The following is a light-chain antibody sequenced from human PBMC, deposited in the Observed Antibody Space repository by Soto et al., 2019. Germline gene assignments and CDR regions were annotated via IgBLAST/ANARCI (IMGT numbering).Light chain of an antibody. V-gene: IGKV3-15*01. CDR3: QQYNDWPSNT. Sequence: EIVMTQSPVILSVSPGERATLSCRASQSVGANLAWYQHKPGQAPRLLVYDAATRATGIPARFSGSGSGTEFTLTINSLQSEDFGLYYCQQYNDWPSNTFGQGTKLEIK. CDR1: QSVGAN. J-gene: IGKJ2*01. CDR2: DAA.